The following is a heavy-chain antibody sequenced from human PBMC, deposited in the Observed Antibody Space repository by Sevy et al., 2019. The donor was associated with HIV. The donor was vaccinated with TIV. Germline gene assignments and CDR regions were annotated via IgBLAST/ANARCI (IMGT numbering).Heavy chain of an antibody. Sequence: ASVKVSCEASGYTFTGYYMHWVRQAPGRGLEWMGRINPNSGGTNYAQKFQGRVTMTRETSISTAYFELSRLRSDDTAVYYCASWGTPVCGGVINYYYYGMDVWGQGTTVTVSS. D-gene: IGHD3-3*01. CDR1: GYTFTGYY. CDR2: INPNSGGT. V-gene: IGHV1-2*06. J-gene: IGHJ6*02. CDR3: ASWGTPVCGGVINYYYYGMDV.